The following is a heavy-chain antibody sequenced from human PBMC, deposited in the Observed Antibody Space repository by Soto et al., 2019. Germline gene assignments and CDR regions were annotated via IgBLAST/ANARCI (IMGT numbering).Heavy chain of an antibody. CDR1: GFIFTNYA. CDR3: VREGRGSFDF. V-gene: IGHV3-23*01. J-gene: IGHJ3*01. D-gene: IGHD5-12*01. CDR2: IGGRGNSA. Sequence: LRLSCAASGFIFTNYAMNWVRQAPGKGLEWVSVIGGRGNSAYYADPVQGRFTISRDNSQNTLYLQMSSLTADDTAIYYCVREGRGSFDFWGRRTKGTVS.